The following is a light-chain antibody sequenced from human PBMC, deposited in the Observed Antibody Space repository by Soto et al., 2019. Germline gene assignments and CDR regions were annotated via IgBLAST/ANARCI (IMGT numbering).Light chain of an antibody. CDR3: SSYAGSSNV. CDR2: EVN. Sequence: QSALAQPPSASGSPGQSVAISCTGTSSDVGGYNYVSWYQQHPDKAPKLMIYEVNKRPSGVPDRFSGSKSGNTASLTVSGLQAADEADYYCSSYAGSSNVFGPGTKVTVL. V-gene: IGLV2-8*01. CDR1: SSDVGGYNY. J-gene: IGLJ1*01.